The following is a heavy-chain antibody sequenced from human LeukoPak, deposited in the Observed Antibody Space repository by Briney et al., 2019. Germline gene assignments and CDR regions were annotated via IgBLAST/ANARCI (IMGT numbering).Heavy chain of an antibody. CDR2: ISYDGSNK. V-gene: IGHV3-30*04. Sequence: GRSLRXSCAXSGFTFSSYAMHWVRQAPGKGLEWVAVISYDGSNKYYADSVKGRFTISRDNAKNSLYLQMNSLRAEDTAVYYCASPRGLFAPAFDIWGQGTMVTVSS. D-gene: IGHD3-10*01. CDR3: ASPRGLFAPAFDI. J-gene: IGHJ3*02. CDR1: GFTFSSYA.